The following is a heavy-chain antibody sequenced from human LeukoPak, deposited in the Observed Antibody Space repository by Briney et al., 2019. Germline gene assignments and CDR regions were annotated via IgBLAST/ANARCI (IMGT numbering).Heavy chain of an antibody. Sequence: PSQTLSLTCTVSGGSISSGGYYWSWLRQPPGKGLEWIGYIYHSGSTYYNPSLKSRVTISVDRSKNQFSLKLSSVTAADTAVYYCARGDSYGSEGRAFDIWGQGTMVTVSS. CDR2: IYHSGST. V-gene: IGHV4-30-2*01. J-gene: IGHJ3*02. CDR1: GGSISSGGYY. CDR3: ARGDSYGSEGRAFDI. D-gene: IGHD5-18*01.